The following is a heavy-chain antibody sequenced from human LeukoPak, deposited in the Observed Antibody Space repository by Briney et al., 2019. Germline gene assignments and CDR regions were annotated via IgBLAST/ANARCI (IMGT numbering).Heavy chain of an antibody. CDR2: ISYDGSNK. J-gene: IGHJ4*02. CDR3: ARDPHGYGSGSFDLDY. CDR1: RFTFSNYG. Sequence: PGKSLRLSCIASRFTFSNYGMHWVRQAPGKGLEWVAVISYDGSNKYYADSVKGRFTISRDNSKNTLYLQMNSLRAEDTAVYYCARDPHGYGSGSFDLDYWGQGTLVTVSS. V-gene: IGHV3-30*03. D-gene: IGHD3-10*01.